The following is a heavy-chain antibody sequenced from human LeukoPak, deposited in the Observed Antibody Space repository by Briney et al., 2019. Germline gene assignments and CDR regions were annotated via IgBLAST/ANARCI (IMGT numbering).Heavy chain of an antibody. Sequence: GGSLRLSCAASGFTFSDYYMSWIRDVPGKGLEWVSYISSSGDIIYYSDSVKGRFTISRDNARNSLYLQMNSLRAEDTGVYYCARDITPYAFGSGEPHYMDVSGKGTTVTVSS. CDR2: ISSSGDII. J-gene: IGHJ6*03. D-gene: IGHD3-3*01. V-gene: IGHV3-11*04. CDR3: ARDITPYAFGSGEPHYMDV. CDR1: GFTFSDYY.